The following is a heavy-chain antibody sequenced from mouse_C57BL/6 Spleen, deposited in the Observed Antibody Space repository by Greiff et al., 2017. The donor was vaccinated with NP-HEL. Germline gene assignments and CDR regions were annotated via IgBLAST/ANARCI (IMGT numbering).Heavy chain of an antibody. CDR3: ARSNLVLRAAWFAY. D-gene: IGHD1-1*01. CDR2: IRNKANGYTT. J-gene: IGHJ3*01. V-gene: IGHV7-3*01. Sequence: EVQLQQSGGGLVQPGGSLSLSCAASGFTFTDYYMSWVRQPPGKALEWLGFIRNKANGYTTEYSASVKGRFTISRDNSQSILYLQMNALRAEDSATYYCARSNLVLRAAWFAYWGQGTRVTVSA. CDR1: GFTFTDYY.